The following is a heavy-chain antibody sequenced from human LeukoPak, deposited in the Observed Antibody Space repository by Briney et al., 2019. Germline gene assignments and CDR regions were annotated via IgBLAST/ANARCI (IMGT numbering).Heavy chain of an antibody. CDR1: SGASGFTFSSYG. Sequence: PGGSLRLSCGASGASGFTFSSYGMHWVRQAPGKGLEWVAVISYDGGNKYYADCVKGRFTISRDNSKNTLYLQMNSLRAEDTAVYYCARVAVDYYMDVWGKGTTVTVSS. J-gene: IGHJ6*03. V-gene: IGHV3-30*19. CDR2: ISYDGGNK. CDR3: ARVAVDYYMDV. D-gene: IGHD6-19*01.